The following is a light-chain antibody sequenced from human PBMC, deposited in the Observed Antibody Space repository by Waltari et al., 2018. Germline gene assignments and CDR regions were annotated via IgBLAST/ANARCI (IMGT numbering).Light chain of an antibody. CDR2: KDT. J-gene: IGLJ2*01. CDR3: QSADSSGTYP. V-gene: IGLV3-25*03. CDR1: ALPKQT. Sequence: SYELTQPPSVSVSPGQTARITCSGDALPKQTAYWYQQKPGQAPVPVIYKDTERPSGIPERFSGSSSGTTVTLTISGVRAEDEADYYCQSADSSGTYPFGGGTKLTVL.